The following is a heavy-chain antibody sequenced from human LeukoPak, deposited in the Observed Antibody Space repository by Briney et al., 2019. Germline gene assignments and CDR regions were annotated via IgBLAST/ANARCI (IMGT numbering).Heavy chain of an antibody. V-gene: IGHV4-39*01. Sequence: SETLSLTCTVSGGSITSSTYHWGWIRQPRGKGLEWIGSIYYTGTTYYNPSLRSRVTISVDTSKNQFSLKLSSVTAADTAVYYCARHAYYYGSGLGWFDPWGQGTLVTVSS. D-gene: IGHD3-10*01. CDR1: GGSITSSTYH. CDR2: IYYTGTT. CDR3: ARHAYYYGSGLGWFDP. J-gene: IGHJ5*02.